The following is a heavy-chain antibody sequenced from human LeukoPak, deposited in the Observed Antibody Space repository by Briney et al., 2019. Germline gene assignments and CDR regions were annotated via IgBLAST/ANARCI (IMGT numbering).Heavy chain of an antibody. Sequence: GGSLRLSCAASGFTFSNYAMSWVRQAPGKGLEWVSTISGGGITTYYADSAKGRFTISRDNSKNTLYLQMNSLRAEDTAVYYCAKDLFGVRGVIGYYGMDVWGQGTTVTVSS. D-gene: IGHD3-10*01. CDR2: ISGGGITT. J-gene: IGHJ6*02. V-gene: IGHV3-23*01. CDR3: AKDLFGVRGVIGYYGMDV. CDR1: GFTFSNYA.